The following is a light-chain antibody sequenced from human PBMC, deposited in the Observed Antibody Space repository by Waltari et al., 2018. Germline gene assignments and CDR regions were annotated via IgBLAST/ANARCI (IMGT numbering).Light chain of an antibody. CDR3: MQALQTSYT. V-gene: IGKV2-28*01. Sequence: DIVMTQSPLSLPVTPGEPASISCRSSQSLLHRKGYNYLDWYLQKPGQSPKLLTYLGSNRASGVPDRFSGSGSGTDFTLKISRVEAEDVGVYYCMQALQTSYTFGQGTKLEIK. CDR2: LGS. CDR1: QSLLHRKGYNY. J-gene: IGKJ2*01.